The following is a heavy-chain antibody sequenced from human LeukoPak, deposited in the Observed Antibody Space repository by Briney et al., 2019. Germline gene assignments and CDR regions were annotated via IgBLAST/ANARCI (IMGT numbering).Heavy chain of an antibody. J-gene: IGHJ4*02. CDR2: IYSGGST. CDR1: GLTVSSNY. V-gene: IGHV3-53*01. D-gene: IGHD6-19*01. Sequence: GGSLRLSCAASGLTVSSNYMSWVRQAPGKGLEWVSVIYSGGSTYYADSVKGRFTISRDNSKNTLYLQMNSLRAEDTAVYYCARGSSGQGVYYFDYWGQGTLVTVSS. CDR3: ARGSSGQGVYYFDY.